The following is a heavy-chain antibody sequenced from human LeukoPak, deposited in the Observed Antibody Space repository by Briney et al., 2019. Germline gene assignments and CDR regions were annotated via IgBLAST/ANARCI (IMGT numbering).Heavy chain of an antibody. CDR3: AKANPLIVGARAGGPINF. CDR1: GFTVNSNY. CDR2: VYGGGST. V-gene: IGHV3-53*05. J-gene: IGHJ3*01. D-gene: IGHD1-26*01. Sequence: PGGSLRLSCAASGFTVNSNYMSWVRQAPGKGLEWVSVVYGGGSTYYADSVKGRFTISRDNSKNSLYLQMNSLRTEDTAVYYCAKANPLIVGARAGGPINFWGQGTMVTVSS.